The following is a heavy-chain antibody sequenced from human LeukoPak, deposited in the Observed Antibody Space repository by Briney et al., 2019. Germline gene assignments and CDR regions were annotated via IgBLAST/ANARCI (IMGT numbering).Heavy chain of an antibody. D-gene: IGHD2-2*01. CDR1: GGSISSYY. J-gene: IGHJ5*02. Sequence: SETLSLTCTVSGGSISSYYWSWIRQLPGGGLGWIGYIYTSGSTNYNPSLKRRVTISVDTSKNQFSLKLSSVTAADTAVYYCAGAYCSSTSCCRLDWFDPWRQGTLVTVPS. CDR2: IYTSGST. V-gene: IGHV4-4*09. CDR3: AGAYCSSTSCCRLDWFDP.